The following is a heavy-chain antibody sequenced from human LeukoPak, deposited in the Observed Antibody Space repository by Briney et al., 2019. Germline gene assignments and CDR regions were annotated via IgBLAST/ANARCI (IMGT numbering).Heavy chain of an antibody. CDR2: VNHSGSN. CDR3: ARGPGYSSGWYWGNWFDP. J-gene: IGHJ5*02. Sequence: SETLSLTCAVYGGSFSGYYWSWIRQPPGKGLEWIGEVNHSGSNNYNRSLKSRVTISVDTSKIQFSLKLSSVTAADTAVYYCARGPGYSSGWYWGNWFDPWGQGTLVTVSS. V-gene: IGHV4-34*01. CDR1: GGSFSGYY. D-gene: IGHD6-19*01.